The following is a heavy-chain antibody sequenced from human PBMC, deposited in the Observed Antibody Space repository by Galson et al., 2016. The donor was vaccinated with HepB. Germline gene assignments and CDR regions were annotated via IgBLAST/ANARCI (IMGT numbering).Heavy chain of an antibody. D-gene: IGHD2-21*01. Sequence: SETLSLTCTVSGDSINDYYWSWIRQPPGKGLEWIGYVYHSGSTKYNSSLKSRVTISVDASKKYFSLKLTSVTAADTAVYFCARVWGEGWFDPWGQGTLVTVSS. CDR1: GDSINDYY. V-gene: IGHV4-59*01. J-gene: IGHJ5*02. CDR2: VYHSGST. CDR3: ARVWGEGWFDP.